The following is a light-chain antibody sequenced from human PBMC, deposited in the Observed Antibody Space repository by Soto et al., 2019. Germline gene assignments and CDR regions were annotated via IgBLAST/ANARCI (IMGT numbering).Light chain of an antibody. V-gene: IGLV2-14*01. CDR1: SSGVGGYNY. CDR2: DVS. J-gene: IGLJ2*01. Sequence: QSALTQPASVSVSPGQSIAISCTGTSSGVGGYNYVSWYQLHPGKAPKLMIYDVSNRPSGVSNRFSGSKSGNTASLTISGLQAEDEADYYCSSYTSSSLVVFGGGTKLTVL. CDR3: SSYTSSSLVV.